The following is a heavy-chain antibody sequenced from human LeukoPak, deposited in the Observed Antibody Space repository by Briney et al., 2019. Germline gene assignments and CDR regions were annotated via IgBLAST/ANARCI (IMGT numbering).Heavy chain of an antibody. CDR1: GGSISSGSYY. Sequence: SQTLSLTCTVSGGSISSGSYYWRWIRQPAGKGLEWIGRIYTSGRTNYNPSLKSRVTISLDTSKNQSSLKLTSVTAADTAVYYCARTPYYYGSGSELDYWGQGALVTVSS. CDR2: IYTSGRT. J-gene: IGHJ4*02. V-gene: IGHV4-61*02. CDR3: ARTPYYYGSGSELDY. D-gene: IGHD3-10*01.